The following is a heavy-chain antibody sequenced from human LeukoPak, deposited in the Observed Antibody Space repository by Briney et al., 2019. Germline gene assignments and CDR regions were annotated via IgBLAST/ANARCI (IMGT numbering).Heavy chain of an antibody. CDR1: GFTFSSYA. CDR2: IIGSGGSK. V-gene: IGHV3-23*01. CDR3: AKGRGNSDWLPQDAFDI. J-gene: IGHJ3*02. D-gene: IGHD3-9*01. Sequence: GGSLRLSCAASGFTFSSYAMSWVRQGPGKGREWVSAIIGSGGSKYYADSVKGRITISRDNSTNTLYLQMNSLRAEDTAVYSCAKGRGNSDWLPQDAFDIWGQVTMVTVSS.